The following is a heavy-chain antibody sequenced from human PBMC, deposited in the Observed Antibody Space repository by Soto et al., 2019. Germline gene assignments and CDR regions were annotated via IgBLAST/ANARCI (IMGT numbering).Heavy chain of an antibody. CDR1: GGSISSYY. J-gene: IGHJ4*02. CDR2: IYYSGST. D-gene: IGHD3-9*01. CDR3: ARGNDILTGYLLDY. V-gene: IGHV4-59*01. Sequence: SETLYLTCTVSGGSISSYYLSWIRQPPGKGLEWIGYIYYSGSTNYNPSLKSRVTISVDTSKNQFSLKLSSVTAADTAVYYCARGNDILTGYLLDYWGQGTLVTVSS.